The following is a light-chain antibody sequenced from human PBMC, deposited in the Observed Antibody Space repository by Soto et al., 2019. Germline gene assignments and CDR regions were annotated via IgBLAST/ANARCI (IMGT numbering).Light chain of an antibody. V-gene: IGLV7-46*01. CDR1: TGAVTSGHY. Sequence: QAVVTQEPSLTVSPGGTVTLTCGSSTGAVTSGHYVHWFQQKPGQAPRTLIYDTNNKHSWIPARFSGSLLGGKAALTLSGAQPEDEADYYCLVIFTGVGEVFGTGTKVTVL. CDR3: LVIFTGVGEV. CDR2: DTN. J-gene: IGLJ1*01.